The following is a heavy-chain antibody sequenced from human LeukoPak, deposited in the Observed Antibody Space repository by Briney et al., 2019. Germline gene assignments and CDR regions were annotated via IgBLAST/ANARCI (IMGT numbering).Heavy chain of an antibody. J-gene: IGHJ4*02. Sequence: SETLSLTCAVYGGSFSGYYWSWIRQPPGKGLEWIGEINRSGSTNYNPSLKSRVTISVDTSKNQFSLKLSSVTAADTAVYYCARGIVVVPAASFDYWGQGTLVTVSS. V-gene: IGHV4-34*01. CDR3: ARGIVVVPAASFDY. D-gene: IGHD2-2*01. CDR2: INRSGST. CDR1: GGSFSGYY.